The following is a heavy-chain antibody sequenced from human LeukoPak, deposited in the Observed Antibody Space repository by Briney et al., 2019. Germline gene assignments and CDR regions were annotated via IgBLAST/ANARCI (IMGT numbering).Heavy chain of an antibody. J-gene: IGHJ4*02. D-gene: IGHD1-26*01. CDR1: GFTVSSNY. CDR2: IYSGGNT. V-gene: IGHV3-53*01. CDR3: ARPRGSYWLNYYFDS. Sequence: QPGGSLRLSCAVSGFTVSSNYMSWVRQAPGKGLEWVSVIYSGGNTYYAGSVKGRFTISRDNSENTLYLQMNSLGAEDTAVYYCARPRGSYWLNYYFDSWGLGTLVTVSA.